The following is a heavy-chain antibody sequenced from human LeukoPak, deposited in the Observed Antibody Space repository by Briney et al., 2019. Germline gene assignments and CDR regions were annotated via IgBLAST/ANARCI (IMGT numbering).Heavy chain of an antibody. V-gene: IGHV1-46*01. J-gene: IGHJ4*02. Sequence: ASVKVSCKASGGTFSSYAFTWVRQAPGQGLEWMGIINPSDGSTNYAQKFQGRVTMTRDRSRSTVYLELSSLRSEDTAVYYCTRPKDSGSHLFLFDYWGQGTLVTVSS. CDR3: TRPKDSGSHLFLFDY. CDR2: INPSDGST. D-gene: IGHD1-26*01. CDR1: GGTFSSYA.